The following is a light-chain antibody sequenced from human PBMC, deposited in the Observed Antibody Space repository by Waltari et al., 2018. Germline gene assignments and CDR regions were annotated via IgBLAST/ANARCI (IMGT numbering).Light chain of an antibody. CDR1: QGISSY. CDR3: QQLNSYPRT. CDR2: AAS. V-gene: IGKV1-9*01. Sequence: DIQLTQSPSFLSASVGDRVTITCRASQGISSYLAWYQQTPGKAPKILIYAASTLQSGVPSRFSGSGSGTEFTLTISSLQPEDFATYYCQQLNSYPRTFGQGTKLEIK. J-gene: IGKJ2*01.